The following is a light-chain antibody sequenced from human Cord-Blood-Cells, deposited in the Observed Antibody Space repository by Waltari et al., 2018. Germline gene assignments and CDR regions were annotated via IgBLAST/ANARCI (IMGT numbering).Light chain of an antibody. Sequence: DIQMTQSPSSLSASVGDRVTITCRASQSISSYLDWYQQKPGKAPKLLIYAASSLQSGVPARVSGSGAGTDFTLTSSRLQPEDFATDYCQQSYSTPWTFGQGTKVESK. V-gene: IGKV1-39*01. CDR1: QSISSY. CDR3: QQSYSTPWT. J-gene: IGKJ1*01. CDR2: AAS.